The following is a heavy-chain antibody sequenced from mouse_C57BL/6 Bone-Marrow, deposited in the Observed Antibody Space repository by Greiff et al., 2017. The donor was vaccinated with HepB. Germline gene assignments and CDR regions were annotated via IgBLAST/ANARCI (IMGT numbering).Heavy chain of an antibody. V-gene: IGHV14-4*01. Sequence: EVKLMESGAELVRPGASVKLSCTASGFNIKDDYMHWVKQRPEQGLEWIGWIDPENGDTEYASKFQGKATITADTSSNTAYLQLSSLTSEDTAVYYCTTGTTVPSFAYWGQGTLVTVSA. CDR1: GFNIKDDY. CDR3: TTGTTVPSFAY. J-gene: IGHJ3*01. D-gene: IGHD1-1*01. CDR2: IDPENGDT.